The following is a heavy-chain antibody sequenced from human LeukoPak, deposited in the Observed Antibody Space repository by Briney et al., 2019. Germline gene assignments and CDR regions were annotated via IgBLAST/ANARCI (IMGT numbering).Heavy chain of an antibody. J-gene: IGHJ4*02. CDR1: GYSISSGYY. Sequence: SETLSLTCTVSGYSISSGYYWGWIRQPPGKGLEWIGSIYHSGSTYYNPSLKSRVTISVDASKNQFSLKLSSVTAADTAVYYCARDWNVDIVAVYYFDYWGQGTLVTVSS. V-gene: IGHV4-38-2*02. CDR3: ARDWNVDIVAVYYFDY. CDR2: IYHSGST. D-gene: IGHD5-12*01.